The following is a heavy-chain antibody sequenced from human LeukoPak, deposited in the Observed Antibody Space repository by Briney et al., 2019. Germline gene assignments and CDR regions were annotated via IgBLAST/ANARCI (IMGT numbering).Heavy chain of an antibody. J-gene: IGHJ4*02. CDR3: AGYGSGYCSSTSCYGDRSLDY. CDR1: GGSFSGYY. Sequence: SETLSLTCAVYGGSFSGYYWSWIRQPPGKGLERIGEINHSGSTNYNPSLRSRVTISVDTSKNQFSLKLSSVTAADTAVYYCAGYGSGYCSSTSCYGDRSLDYWGQGTLVTVSS. D-gene: IGHD2-2*01. V-gene: IGHV4-34*01. CDR2: INHSGST.